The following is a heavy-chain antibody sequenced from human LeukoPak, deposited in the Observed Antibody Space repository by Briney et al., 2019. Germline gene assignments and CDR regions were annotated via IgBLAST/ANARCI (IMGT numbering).Heavy chain of an antibody. J-gene: IGHJ6*03. V-gene: IGHV1-2*02. CDR3: AREDGYCSSTSCYTSHYYYYMDV. CDR1: GYTFTGYY. D-gene: IGHD2-2*02. Sequence: ASVKVSFKASGYTFTGYYMHWVRQAPGRGLEWMGWINPNSGGTNYAQKFQGRVTMTRDTSISTAYMELSRLRSDDTAVYYCAREDGYCSSTSCYTSHYYYYMDVRGKGTTVTVSS. CDR2: INPNSGGT.